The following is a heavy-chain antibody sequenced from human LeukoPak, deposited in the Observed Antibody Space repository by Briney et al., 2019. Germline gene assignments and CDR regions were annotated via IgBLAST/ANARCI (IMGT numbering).Heavy chain of an antibody. Sequence: GGSLRLSCAASGFTLSSYGMHWVRQAPGKGLEWVAFIRYDGSNKYYADSVKGRFTISRDSSKNTLYLQMNSLRAEDTAVYYCVRGKVVVAATRAFDYWGQGTLVTVSS. CDR3: VRGKVVVAATRAFDY. J-gene: IGHJ4*02. CDR2: IRYDGSNK. V-gene: IGHV3-30*02. CDR1: GFTLSSYG. D-gene: IGHD2-15*01.